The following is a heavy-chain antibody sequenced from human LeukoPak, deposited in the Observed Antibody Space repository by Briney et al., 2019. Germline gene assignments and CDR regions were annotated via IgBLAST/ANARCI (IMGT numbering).Heavy chain of an antibody. CDR3: ARGPPYSSSGSNYYYYYMDV. V-gene: IGHV1-18*01. J-gene: IGHJ6*03. D-gene: IGHD6-13*01. Sequence: ASVKVSCKASGYTFTRYGISWVRQAPGQGLEWMGWISGYNGHTNYAQKLQGRVTMTTDTSTSTAYMELRSLRSDDTAVYYCARGPPYSSSGSNYYYYYMDVWGKGTTVTVSS. CDR1: GYTFTRYG. CDR2: ISGYNGHT.